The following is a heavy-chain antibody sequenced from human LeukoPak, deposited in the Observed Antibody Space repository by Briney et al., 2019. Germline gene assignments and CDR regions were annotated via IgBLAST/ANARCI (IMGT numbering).Heavy chain of an antibody. D-gene: IGHD3-22*01. CDR3: ARTPPEYYYDSSGYYAY. J-gene: IGHJ4*02. CDR2: IGTKAKSYAT. V-gene: IGHV3-73*01. CDR1: GFAFSGSA. Sequence: GGSPRLSCAASGFAFSGSAMHWVRQASGKGLEWVGRIGTKAKSYATAYAASVKGRFTISRDDSKNTAYLQMNSLKTEDTAVYYCARTPPEYYYDSSGYYAYWGRGTLVTVSS.